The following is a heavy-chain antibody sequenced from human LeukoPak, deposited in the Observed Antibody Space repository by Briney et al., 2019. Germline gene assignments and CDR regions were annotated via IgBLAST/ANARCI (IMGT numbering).Heavy chain of an antibody. V-gene: IGHV1-2*02. CDR2: INPNSGGT. CDR1: GYTFTGYY. Sequence: ASVKVSCKASGYTFTGYYMHWVRQAPGRGLEWMGWINPNSGGTNYAQKFQGRVTMTRDTSISTAYMELSRLRSDDTAVYYCASTYYYDSSGYSPPHYWGQGTLVTVSS. J-gene: IGHJ4*02. D-gene: IGHD3-22*01. CDR3: ASTYYYDSSGYSPPHY.